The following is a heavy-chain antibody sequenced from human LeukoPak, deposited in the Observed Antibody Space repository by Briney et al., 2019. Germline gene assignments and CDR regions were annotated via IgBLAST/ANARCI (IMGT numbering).Heavy chain of an antibody. CDR2: IYYSGST. CDR1: GGSISSYY. CDR3: AREEALYGMDV. J-gene: IGHJ6*02. V-gene: IGHV4-59*01. Sequence: SETLSLTCTVSGGSISSYYWSWIRLPPGKGLEWIGYIYYSGSTNYNPSLKSRVTISVDTSKNQFSLKLSSVTAADTAVYYCAREEALYGMDVWGQGTTVTVSS.